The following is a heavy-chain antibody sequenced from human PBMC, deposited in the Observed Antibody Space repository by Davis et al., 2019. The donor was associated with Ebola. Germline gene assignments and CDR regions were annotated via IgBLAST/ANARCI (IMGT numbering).Heavy chain of an antibody. CDR2: ISSSGSTI. Sequence: GESLKISCAASGFTFSSYEMNWVRQAPGKGLEWVSYISSSGSTIYYADSAKGRFTISRDNAKNSLYLQMNSLRAEDTAVYYCAREGVGYCSSTSCYYYGMDVWGQGTTVTVSS. D-gene: IGHD2-2*01. J-gene: IGHJ6*02. V-gene: IGHV3-48*03. CDR1: GFTFSSYE. CDR3: AREGVGYCSSTSCYYYGMDV.